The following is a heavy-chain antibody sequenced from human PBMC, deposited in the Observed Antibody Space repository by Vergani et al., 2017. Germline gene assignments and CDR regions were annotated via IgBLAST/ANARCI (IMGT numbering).Heavy chain of an antibody. CDR2: ISGSGGST. CDR3: ARVAVRDTAQHYYYYMDV. V-gene: IGHV3-23*01. Sequence: EVQLLESGGGLVQPGGSLRLSCAASGFTFSSYAMSWVRQAPGKGLEWVSAISGSGGSTYYADSVKGRFTISRDNSKNTLYLQMNSLRAEDTAVYYCARVAVRDTAQHYYYYMDVWGKGTTVTVSS. CDR1: GFTFSSYA. J-gene: IGHJ6*03. D-gene: IGHD5-18*01.